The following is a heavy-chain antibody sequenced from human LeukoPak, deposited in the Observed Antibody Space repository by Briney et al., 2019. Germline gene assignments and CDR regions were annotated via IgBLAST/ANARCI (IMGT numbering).Heavy chain of an antibody. V-gene: IGHV3-66*01. J-gene: IGHJ4*02. Sequence: GGSLRLSCAASGFTVSSNYMNWVRQAPGKGLEWVAVIYTGETTYYADSVKGRFTISRDHSKNTLYFQMNSPRAEDTAVYYCARNTQLWFGELLPTLFDYWGQGTLVTVSS. D-gene: IGHD3-10*01. CDR1: GFTVSSNY. CDR3: ARNTQLWFGELLPTLFDY. CDR2: IYTGETT.